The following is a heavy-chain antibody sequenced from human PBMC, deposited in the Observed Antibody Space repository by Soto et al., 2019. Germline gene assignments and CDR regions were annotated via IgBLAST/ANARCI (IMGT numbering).Heavy chain of an antibody. J-gene: IGHJ4*02. Sequence: VGSLRLSCAASGFTFSRYSMSWVRQAPGKGLEWVSAISGSGGSTYYADPVKGRFTISRDNSKNTLYLQMNSLRAEDTAVYYCAKDQGTMIVVVITSFDYWGQGTLVTVSS. V-gene: IGHV3-23*01. CDR1: GFTFSRYS. CDR3: AKDQGTMIVVVITSFDY. D-gene: IGHD3-22*01. CDR2: ISGSGGST.